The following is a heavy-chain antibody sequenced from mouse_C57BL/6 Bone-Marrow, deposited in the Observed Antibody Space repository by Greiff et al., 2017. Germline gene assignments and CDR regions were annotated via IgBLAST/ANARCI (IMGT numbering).Heavy chain of an antibody. D-gene: IGHD4-1*01. Sequence: LQQSGAELVRPGSSVKLSCKASGYTFTSYWMHWVKQRPIQGLEWIGNIDPSDSETHYNQKFKDKATLTVDKSSSTAYMQLSSLTSEDSAVYYCARAWDWYFDVWGTGTTVTVSS. CDR3: ARAWDWYFDV. V-gene: IGHV1-52*01. CDR1: GYTFTSYW. CDR2: IDPSDSET. J-gene: IGHJ1*03.